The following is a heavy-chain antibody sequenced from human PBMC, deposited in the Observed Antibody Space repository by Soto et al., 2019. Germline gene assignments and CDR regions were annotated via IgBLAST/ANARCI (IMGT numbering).Heavy chain of an antibody. CDR2: IRSKADSYAT. Sequence: EVQLVESGGGLVQPGGSLKISCTASGFTFSDSPMHWVRQASGKGLEWVGRIRSKADSYATAYGASVKGRFTISRDDSKNTAYLQMNSLKTEDAAVYYCSSHSPEDMRRTWGQGTLVTVSS. D-gene: IGHD2-15*01. CDR1: GFTFSDSP. J-gene: IGHJ5*02. V-gene: IGHV3-73*02. CDR3: SSHSPEDMRRT.